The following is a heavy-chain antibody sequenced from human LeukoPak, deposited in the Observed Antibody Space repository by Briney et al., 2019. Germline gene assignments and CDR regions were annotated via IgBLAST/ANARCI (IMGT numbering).Heavy chain of an antibody. D-gene: IGHD4-23*01. CDR3: ARGMTTVVPAYFDY. CDR2: ISSSSSYI. CDR1: GFTFSSYS. V-gene: IGHV3-21*01. Sequence: GGSLRLSCAASGFTFSSYSMNSVRQAPGKGLEWVSSISSSSSYIYYADSVKGRFTISRDNAKNSLYLQMNSLRAEDTAVYYCARGMTTVVPAYFDYWGQGTLVTVSS. J-gene: IGHJ4*02.